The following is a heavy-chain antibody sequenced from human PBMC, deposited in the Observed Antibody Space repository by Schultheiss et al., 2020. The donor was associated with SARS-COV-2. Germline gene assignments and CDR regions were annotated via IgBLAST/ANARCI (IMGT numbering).Heavy chain of an antibody. Sequence: GGSLRLSCAASGFTFSSYAMSWVRQAPGKGLEWVSAISGSGGSTYYADSVKGRFTISRDNSKNTLYLQMNSLRAEDTAVYYCARDPHFIPYPACGSEFDYWGQGTLVTVSS. D-gene: IGHD2-21*01. CDR1: GFTFSSYA. V-gene: IGHV3-23*01. J-gene: IGHJ4*02. CDR2: ISGSGGST. CDR3: ARDPHFIPYPACGSEFDY.